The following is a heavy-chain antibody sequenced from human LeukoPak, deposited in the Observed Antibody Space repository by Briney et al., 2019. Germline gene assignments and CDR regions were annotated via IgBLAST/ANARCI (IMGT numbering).Heavy chain of an antibody. CDR1: GGTFSSYA. D-gene: IGHD6-13*01. CDR3: ARDPYKAAAGTLGLRFWDY. CDR2: IIPIFGTA. Sequence: SVKVSCKASGGTFSSYAISWVRQAPGQGLEWMGGIIPIFGTANYAQKFQGRVTITADKSTSTAYMELSSLRSEDTAVYYCARDPYKAAAGTLGLRFWDYWGQGTLVTVSS. V-gene: IGHV1-69*06. J-gene: IGHJ4*02.